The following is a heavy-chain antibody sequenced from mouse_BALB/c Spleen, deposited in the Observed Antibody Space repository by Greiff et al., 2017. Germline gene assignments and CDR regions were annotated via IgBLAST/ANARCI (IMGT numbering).Heavy chain of an antibody. Sequence: DVMLVESGGGLVKPGGSLKLSCAASGFTLRDYYMYWVRQTPEKRLEWVATISDGGSYTYYPDSVTGRFTISRDNSKNNLYLQMSSLKSEDTAMYYCARGLVGYFDYWGQGTTLTVSS. CDR1: GFTLRDYY. CDR3: ARGLVGYFDY. V-gene: IGHV5-4*02. D-gene: IGHD1-1*01. J-gene: IGHJ2*01. CDR2: ISDGGSYT.